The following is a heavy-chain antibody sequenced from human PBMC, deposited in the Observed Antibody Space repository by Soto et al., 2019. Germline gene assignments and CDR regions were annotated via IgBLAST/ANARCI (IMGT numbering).Heavy chain of an antibody. V-gene: IGHV5-51*01. CDR2: IYPGDSDT. CDR3: ASRARCGGDCGGDAFDI. J-gene: IGHJ3*02. D-gene: IGHD2-21*02. Sequence: PGESLKISCKGSGYSFTSYWIGWVRQMPGKGLEWMGIIYPGDSDTRYSPSFQGQVTISADKSISTAYLQWSSLKASDTAMYYCASRARCGGDCGGDAFDIWGQGTMVTVSS. CDR1: GYSFTSYW.